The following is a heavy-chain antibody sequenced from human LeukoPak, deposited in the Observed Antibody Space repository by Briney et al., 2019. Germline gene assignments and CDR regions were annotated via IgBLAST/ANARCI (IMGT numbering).Heavy chain of an antibody. CDR1: GGSISSGSYY. CDR3: ARHVIVLDAFDI. CDR2: IYTSGST. Sequence: SQTLSLTCTVSGGSISSGSYYWSWIRQPAGKGLEWIGRIYTSGSTNYNPSLKSRVTISVDTSKNQFSLKLSSVTAADTAVYYCARHVIVLDAFDIWGQGTMVTVSS. J-gene: IGHJ3*02. D-gene: IGHD2/OR15-2a*01. V-gene: IGHV4-61*02.